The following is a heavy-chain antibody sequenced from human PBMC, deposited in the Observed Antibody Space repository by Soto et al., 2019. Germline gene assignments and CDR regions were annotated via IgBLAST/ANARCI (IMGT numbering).Heavy chain of an antibody. CDR2: INGGNGYA. D-gene: IGHD3-10*01. CDR1: GYTFSSNA. V-gene: IGHV1-3*01. Sequence: ASVKVSCKASGYTFSSNAIHWVRQAPGQELEWVGWINGGNGYAKCSQNFKDRVTITRNASASTTYMELSSLSSEDRAIFYCARAPYTSGVSPTSLMEVWGQGTKVTVS. CDR3: ARAPYTSGVSPTSLMEV. J-gene: IGHJ6*02.